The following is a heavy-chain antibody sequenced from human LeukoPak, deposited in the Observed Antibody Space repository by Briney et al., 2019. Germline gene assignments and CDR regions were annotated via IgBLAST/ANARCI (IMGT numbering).Heavy chain of an antibody. V-gene: IGHV4-34*01. J-gene: IGHJ4*02. CDR2: INHSGST. CDR3: ARGSASGWLQFTGRVGNFDY. Sequence: PSETLSLTCAVSGGSFSGYYWSWIRQPPGKGLEWIGEINHSGSTTYNPSLKSRVTISVDTSKNQFSLKLSSVTAADTAVYYCARGSASGWLQFTGRVGNFDYWGQGTLVTVSS. CDR1: GGSFSGYY. D-gene: IGHD5-24*01.